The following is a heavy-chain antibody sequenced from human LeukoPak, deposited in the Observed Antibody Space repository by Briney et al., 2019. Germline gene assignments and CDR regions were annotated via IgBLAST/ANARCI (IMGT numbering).Heavy chain of an antibody. J-gene: IGHJ5*02. CDR3: ARGMEFDP. CDR1: GGSISSSRDY. CDR2: IDHSGST. Sequence: PSETLSLTCTVSGGSISSSRDYWAWIRQPPGKGLECIASIDHSGSTNYNPSLKSRVTISVDTSKNQFSLKLSSVTAADTAVYYCARGMEFDPWGQGTLVTVSS. V-gene: IGHV4-39*07.